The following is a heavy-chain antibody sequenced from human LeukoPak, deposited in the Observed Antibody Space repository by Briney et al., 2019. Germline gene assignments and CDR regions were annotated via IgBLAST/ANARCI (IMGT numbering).Heavy chain of an antibody. D-gene: IGHD4-17*01. CDR2: ITTYNGNT. CDR3: ARGYDYGDYVGDFDY. CDR1: GYTFTSYP. Sequence: AAVKVSCKASGYTFTSYPISWVRQAPGQGLEWVGWITTYNGNTNSAQKLQGRVTMITDTSTSTAYMDLRGLRSDDTAVYYCARGYDYGDYVGDFDYWGQGTLVT. J-gene: IGHJ4*02. V-gene: IGHV1-18*01.